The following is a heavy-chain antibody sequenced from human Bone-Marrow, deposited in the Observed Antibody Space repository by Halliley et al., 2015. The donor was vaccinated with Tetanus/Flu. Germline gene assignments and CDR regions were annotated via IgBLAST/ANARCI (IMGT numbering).Heavy chain of an antibody. D-gene: IGHD6-19*01. V-gene: IGHV4-39*01. CDR2: IYHSGNT. CDR3: VRHGRQWLERYVDY. J-gene: IGHJ4*02. Sequence: WVGSIYHSGNTFYNSSLKSRVPISVDTSKNQFSLNVYSVSAADTAVYYCVRHGRQWLERYVDYWGQGTLVTVSS.